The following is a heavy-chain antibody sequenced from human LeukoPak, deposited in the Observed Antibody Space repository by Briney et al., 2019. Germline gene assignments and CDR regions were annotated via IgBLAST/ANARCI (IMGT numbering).Heavy chain of an antibody. CDR3: ARGDLTVPVLFDP. V-gene: IGHV1-2*02. D-gene: IGHD2-8*01. CDR1: GYTFTGYY. CDR2: INPNSGGT. Sequence: ASAKVSCKASGYTFTGYYMHWVRQAPGQGLEWMGWINPNSGGTNYAQKFQGRVTMTRDTSISTAYMELSRLRYDDTAVYYCARGDLTVPVLFDPWGQGTLVTVSS. J-gene: IGHJ5*02.